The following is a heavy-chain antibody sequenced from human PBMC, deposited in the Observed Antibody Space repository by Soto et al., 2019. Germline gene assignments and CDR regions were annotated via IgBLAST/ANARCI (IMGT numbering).Heavy chain of an antibody. CDR1: GFTFSNAW. CDR3: TTDSYITSIIFLFEY. Sequence: PGGSLRLSCAASGFTFSNAWINWVRQTPGKGLEWVGRVKSKTDGGTTDFAAPVKGRFAISRDDSKNMVYLEMNSLKTEDTAIYYCTTDSYITSIIFLFEYWGHGTLVTVSS. D-gene: IGHD1-20*01. V-gene: IGHV3-15*07. J-gene: IGHJ4*01. CDR2: VKSKTDGGTT.